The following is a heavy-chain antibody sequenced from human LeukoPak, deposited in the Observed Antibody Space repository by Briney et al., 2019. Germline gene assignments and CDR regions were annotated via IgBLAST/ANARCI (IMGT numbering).Heavy chain of an antibody. CDR3: AKIEYCSGGSCYNFDS. D-gene: IGHD2-15*01. V-gene: IGHV3-23*01. Sequence: GGTLRLSCAASGFTFSSYAMSWVRQAPGKGLEWVSAISGSGGSTYYTDSVRGRFTISRDNSKNTLYLQMHSLRAEDTAVYYCAKIEYCSGGSCYNFDSWGQGTLVTVSS. CDR1: GFTFSSYA. CDR2: ISGSGGST. J-gene: IGHJ4*02.